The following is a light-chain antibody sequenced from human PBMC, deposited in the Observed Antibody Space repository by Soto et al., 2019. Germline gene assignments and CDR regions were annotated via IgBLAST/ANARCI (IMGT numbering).Light chain of an antibody. Sequence: QSVRTQPPSASGSPGQSVTISCTGTSSDVDDNNYVSWYQQHPGKAPKLMIYEVSKRPSGVPDRFSGSKSGNTASLTVSGLQAEDEADYYCSSYAGSNNTYVFGTGTKVTVL. CDR2: EVS. J-gene: IGLJ1*01. V-gene: IGLV2-8*01. CDR1: SSDVDDNNY. CDR3: SSYAGSNNTYV.